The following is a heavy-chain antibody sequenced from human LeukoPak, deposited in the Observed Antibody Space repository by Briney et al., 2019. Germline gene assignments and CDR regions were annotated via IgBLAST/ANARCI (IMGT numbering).Heavy chain of an antibody. D-gene: IGHD3-10*01. CDR2: ISPNSGGT. Sequence: ASVKVSCKASGFTFSGYYMHWVRQAPGQGLEWMAWISPNSGGTNYVQKFQGRVTVTRDTSISTDYMGISGLTSDDTALYYCAREPSGSGSYDYWGQGTLVTVSS. J-gene: IGHJ4*02. CDR3: AREPSGSGSYDY. V-gene: IGHV1-2*02. CDR1: GFTFSGYY.